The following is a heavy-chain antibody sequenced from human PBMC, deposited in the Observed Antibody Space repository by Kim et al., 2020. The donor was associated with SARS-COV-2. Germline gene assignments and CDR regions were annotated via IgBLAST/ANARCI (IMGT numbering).Heavy chain of an antibody. Sequence: SQTLSLTCAISGDSVSSNSAAWNWIRQSPSRGLEWLGRTYYRSKWYNDYAVSVKSRITINPDTSKNQFSLQLNSVTPEDTAVYYCARQPERYCSSTSCSSYYYYGMDVWGQGTTVTVSS. V-gene: IGHV6-1*01. J-gene: IGHJ6*02. D-gene: IGHD2-2*01. CDR3: ARQPERYCSSTSCSSYYYYGMDV. CDR2: TYYRSKWYN. CDR1: GDSVSSNSAA.